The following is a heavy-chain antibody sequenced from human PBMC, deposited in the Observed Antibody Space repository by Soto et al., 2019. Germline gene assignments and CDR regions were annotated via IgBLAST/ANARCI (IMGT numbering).Heavy chain of an antibody. CDR2: IDPGGSDT. V-gene: IGHV5-10-1*01. J-gene: IGHJ6*02. Sequence: GESLKISCTTSGYSFTTYWINWVRQMPGKGLEWMGKIDPGGSDTTYSPSFQGHVTISLDKSITAAYLQWSSLKASDTAMYYCARVGHAYSNSGMDVWGQGTTVTVSS. CDR3: ARVGHAYSNSGMDV. CDR1: GYSFTTYW. D-gene: IGHD4-4*01.